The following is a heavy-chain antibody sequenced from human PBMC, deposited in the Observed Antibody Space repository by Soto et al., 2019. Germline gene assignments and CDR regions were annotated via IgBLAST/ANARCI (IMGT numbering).Heavy chain of an antibody. Sequence: GCSLRLSCAPSGFTVSSNYMSWVRQAPGKGLEWVSVIYSGGSTYYADSVKGRFTISRDNSKNTLYLQMNSLRAEDTAVYYCGTISGVVYYYFCCWRRESRFGISS. CDR2: IYSGGST. CDR3: GTISGVVYYYFCC. CDR1: GFTVSSNY. D-gene: IGHD3-3*01. V-gene: IGHV3-53*01. J-gene: IGHJ4*03.